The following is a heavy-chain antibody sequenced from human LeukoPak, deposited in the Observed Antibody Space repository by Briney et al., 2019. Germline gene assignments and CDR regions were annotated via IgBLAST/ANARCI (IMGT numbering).Heavy chain of an antibody. V-gene: IGHV3-49*03. CDR2: ISGGTT. CDR1: GFTFGDYL. CDR3: SRGSGWLSVY. J-gene: IGHJ4*02. D-gene: IGHD6-19*01. Sequence: GGSLRLSCTASGFTFGDYLMSWFRQAPGKGLEWIGFISGGTTEYAASVKGRFTISSDDSTSIAYLQMNSLTTEDTAVYYCSRGSGWLSVYWGQVTLVTVSS.